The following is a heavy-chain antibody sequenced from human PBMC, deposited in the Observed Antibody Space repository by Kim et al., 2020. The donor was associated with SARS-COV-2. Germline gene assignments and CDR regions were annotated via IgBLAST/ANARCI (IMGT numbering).Heavy chain of an antibody. Sequence: GGSLRLSCAASGFTFSSYAMHWVRQAPGKGLEWVAVISYDGSNKYYADSVKGRFTISRDNSKNTLYLQMNSLRAEDTAVYYCARDNHYDYIWGSYRYDA. J-gene: IGHJ3*01. CDR3: ARDNHYDYIWGSYRYDA. V-gene: IGHV3-30-3*01. CDR2: ISYDGSNK. D-gene: IGHD3-16*02. CDR1: GFTFSSYA.